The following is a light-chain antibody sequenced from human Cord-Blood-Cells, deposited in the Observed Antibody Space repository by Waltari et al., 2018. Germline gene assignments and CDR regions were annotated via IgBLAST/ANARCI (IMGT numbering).Light chain of an antibody. CDR3: CSYAGSYTLV. J-gene: IGLJ2*01. V-gene: IGLV2-11*01. Sequence: QSALTQPRSVSGSPGQSVTISCTGTSSDVGGYNYVSWYQQPPGKAPKLMIYDVSKRPSVVPDRFSGSKSCNTASLTISGLQAEDEADYYCCSYAGSYTLVFGGGTKLTVL. CDR1: SSDVGGYNY. CDR2: DVS.